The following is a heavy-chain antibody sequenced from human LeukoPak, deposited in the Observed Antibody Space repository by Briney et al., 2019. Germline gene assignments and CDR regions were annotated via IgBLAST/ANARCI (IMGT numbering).Heavy chain of an antibody. J-gene: IGHJ4*02. CDR1: GFTFSRYG. V-gene: IGHV3-30*03. Sequence: GGSLRLSCAVSGFTFSRYGMHWVRQAPGKGLEWVAVISYDGSNKYYADSVKGRFTISRDNSKNTLFLQMNSLRAEATAVYYCARDQGPDSSGYYWDFDYWGQGTLVIVSS. CDR3: ARDQGPDSSGYYWDFDY. CDR2: ISYDGSNK. D-gene: IGHD3-22*01.